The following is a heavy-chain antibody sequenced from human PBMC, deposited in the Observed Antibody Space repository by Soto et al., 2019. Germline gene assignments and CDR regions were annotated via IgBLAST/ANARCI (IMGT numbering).Heavy chain of an antibody. CDR3: ASPATGDYYGSGRAYHYFGLDV. D-gene: IGHD3-10*01. Sequence: VAVISFDGRSKDYADSVKGRFTISRDNSKNTLYLQMNSLRTEDTAVYYCASPATGDYYGSGRAYHYFGLDVWGQGTTVTVSS. CDR2: ISFDGRSK. V-gene: IGHV3-30*03. J-gene: IGHJ6*02.